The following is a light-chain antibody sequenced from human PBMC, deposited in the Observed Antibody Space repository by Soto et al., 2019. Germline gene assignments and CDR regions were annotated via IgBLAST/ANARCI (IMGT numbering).Light chain of an antibody. V-gene: IGLV1-44*01. Sequence: QSVLTQPPSASGTPGQRVTISCSGSSSNIGSNTVNWCQQLPGTAPKLLIYSNNQRPSGVPDRFSGSKSGTSASLAISGLQSEYEADYFCAAWDDSLNGYGFGTGTKVTVL. CDR1: SSNIGSNT. J-gene: IGLJ1*01. CDR2: SNN. CDR3: AAWDDSLNGYG.